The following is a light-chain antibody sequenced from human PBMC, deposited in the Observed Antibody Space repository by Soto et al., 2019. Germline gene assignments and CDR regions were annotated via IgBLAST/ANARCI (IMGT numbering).Light chain of an antibody. CDR3: QQSYIAPYT. J-gene: IGKJ2*01. V-gene: IGKV1-39*01. Sequence: DIQMTQSPSSLSAYVGDRVTFTCRASQNINIYLNWYQQKPGKAPHLLIYAASSLQSGVPSRFSGSGSGRYFTLTITSLQPEDFATYFCQQSYIAPYTFGQGTNLEIK. CDR1: QNINIY. CDR2: AAS.